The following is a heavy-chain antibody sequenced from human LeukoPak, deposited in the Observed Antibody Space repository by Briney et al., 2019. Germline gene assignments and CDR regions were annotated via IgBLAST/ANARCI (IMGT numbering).Heavy chain of an antibody. CDR1: GYTFTGYY. Sequence: GASVKVSCKASGYTFTGYYMHWVRQAPGQGLEWMGWINPNSGGTNYAQKFQGRVTMTRDASISTAYMELSRLRSDDTAVYYCARARSTIAARRGVYFDYWGQGTLVTVSS. D-gene: IGHD6-6*01. V-gene: IGHV1-2*02. CDR2: INPNSGGT. CDR3: ARARSTIAARRGVYFDY. J-gene: IGHJ4*02.